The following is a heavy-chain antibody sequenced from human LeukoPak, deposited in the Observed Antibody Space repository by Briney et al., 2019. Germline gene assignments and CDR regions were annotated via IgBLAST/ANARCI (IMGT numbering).Heavy chain of an antibody. D-gene: IGHD3-10*01. Sequence: GGSLRLSCTASGFMFSSYAMSWVRQAPGKGLEWVSSLSGSGDSTYYADSVKGRFTISRDNSKNTLYLQMNSLRVEDTALYYCAKDVRGSGTYYFDCWGQGTLVTVSS. CDR1: GFMFSSYA. CDR2: LSGSGDST. CDR3: AKDVRGSGTYYFDC. J-gene: IGHJ4*02. V-gene: IGHV3-23*01.